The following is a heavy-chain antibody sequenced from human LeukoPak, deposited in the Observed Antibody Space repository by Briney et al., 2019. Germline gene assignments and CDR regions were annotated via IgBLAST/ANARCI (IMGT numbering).Heavy chain of an antibody. CDR1: GGSISSYY. D-gene: IGHD3-16*01. Sequence: PSETLSLTCTVSGGSISSYYWSWIRQPPGKGLGWIGYIYYSGSTNYNPSLKSRVTISVDTSKNQFSLKLSSVTAADTAVYYCARVYGYFDYWGQGTLVTVSS. CDR2: IYYSGST. V-gene: IGHV4-59*01. J-gene: IGHJ4*02. CDR3: ARVYGYFDY.